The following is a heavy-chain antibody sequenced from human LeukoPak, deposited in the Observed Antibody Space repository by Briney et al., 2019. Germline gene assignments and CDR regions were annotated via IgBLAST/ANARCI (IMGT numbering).Heavy chain of an antibody. CDR1: GGSISSYY. D-gene: IGHD1-26*01. J-gene: IGHJ4*02. CDR3: ASLYGSYFY. CDR2: IYYSGST. V-gene: IGHV4-59*01. Sequence: PSETLSLTCTVSGGSISSYYWSWIRQPPGKGLEWIGYIYYSGSTNYNPSLKSRVTISVDTSKNQFSLKLSSVTAADTAVYYCASLYGSYFYWGQGTLVTVSS.